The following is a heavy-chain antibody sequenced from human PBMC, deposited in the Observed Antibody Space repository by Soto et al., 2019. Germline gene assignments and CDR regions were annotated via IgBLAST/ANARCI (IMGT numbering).Heavy chain of an antibody. CDR2: IYYSGST. J-gene: IGHJ6*02. V-gene: IGHV4-30-4*01. Sequence: QVQLQESGPGLVKPSQTLSLTCTVSGGSISSGDYYWSWIRQPPGKGLEWIGYIYYSGSTYYNPSLKIRVTISVDTSKNPFSLKLSSVTAADTAVYYCARDWVVFVPAASVYYGMDVWGQGTTVTVSS. D-gene: IGHD2-2*01. CDR1: GGSISSGDYY. CDR3: ARDWVVFVPAASVYYGMDV.